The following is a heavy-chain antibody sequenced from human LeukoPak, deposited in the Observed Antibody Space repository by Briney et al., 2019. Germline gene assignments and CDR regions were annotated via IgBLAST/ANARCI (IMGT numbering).Heavy chain of an antibody. Sequence: SETLSLTCTVSGGSISSYYWSWIRQPPGKGLEWIGHIYYSGSTNYNPSLKSRVTISVDTSKNQFSLKLSSGTAADTAVYYCARWGLGDFANFDYWGQGTLVTVSS. V-gene: IGHV4-59*01. CDR1: GGSISSYY. CDR3: ARWGLGDFANFDY. J-gene: IGHJ4*02. D-gene: IGHD3-16*01. CDR2: IYYSGST.